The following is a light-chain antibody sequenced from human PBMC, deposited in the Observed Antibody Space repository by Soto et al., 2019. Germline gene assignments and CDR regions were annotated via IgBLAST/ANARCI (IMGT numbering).Light chain of an antibody. V-gene: IGLV3-1*01. CDR1: KLGDKY. CDR3: QAWDSSTHVV. J-gene: IGLJ2*01. Sequence: SSELTQPPSVSVSQGQTASITCSGDKLGDKYACWYQQKPGQSPVLVIYQDSKRPSGIPERFSGSNSGNTATLTISGTQAMDEADYYCQAWDSSTHVVFGGGTKLTVL. CDR2: QDS.